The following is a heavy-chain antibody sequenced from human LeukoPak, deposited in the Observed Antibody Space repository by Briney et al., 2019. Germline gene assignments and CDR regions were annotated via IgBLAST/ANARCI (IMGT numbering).Heavy chain of an antibody. Sequence: GGSLRLSCAVSGFTFSNYAMTWVRQAPGKGLEWVSEITGSGNSTYYADSVKGRFTISRDNSKNTLYLQVNSLRAEDTAVYYCARGALGGDLDYWGQGTLVTVSS. V-gene: IGHV3-23*01. CDR1: GFTFSNYA. D-gene: IGHD2-21*02. J-gene: IGHJ4*02. CDR3: ARGALGGDLDY. CDR2: ITGSGNST.